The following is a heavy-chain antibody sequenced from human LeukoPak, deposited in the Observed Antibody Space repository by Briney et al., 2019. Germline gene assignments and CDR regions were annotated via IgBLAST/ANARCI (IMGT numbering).Heavy chain of an antibody. CDR2: MNPNSGNT. J-gene: IGHJ4*02. CDR1: GYTFTSYD. Sequence: GASVKVSCKASGYTFTSYDINWVRQATGQGLEWMGWMNPNSGNTGYAQKFQGRVTMTRNTSISTAYMELSSLGSEDTAVYYCARASIAMIVVVPYYFDYWGQGTLVTVSS. CDR3: ARASIAMIVVVPYYFDY. D-gene: IGHD3-22*01. V-gene: IGHV1-8*01.